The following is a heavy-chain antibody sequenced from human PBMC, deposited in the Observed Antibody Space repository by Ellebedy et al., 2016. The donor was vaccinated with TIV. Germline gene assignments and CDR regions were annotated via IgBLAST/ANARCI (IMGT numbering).Heavy chain of an antibody. J-gene: IGHJ4*02. CDR3: ARLITVTTVYFDY. CDR2: IFPGDSNI. D-gene: IGHD4-17*01. CDR1: GYSFTNYW. Sequence: KVSCNASGYSFTNYWFAWVRQMTGKGLEWMGIIFPGDSNIRYSPSFQGQVTISADKSISTAYLQWSSLKPSDTAMYYCARLITVTTVYFDYWGQGTLVTVSS. V-gene: IGHV5-51*01.